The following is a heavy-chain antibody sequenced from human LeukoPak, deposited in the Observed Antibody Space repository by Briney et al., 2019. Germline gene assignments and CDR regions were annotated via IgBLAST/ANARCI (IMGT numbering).Heavy chain of an antibody. CDR2: SYYSGST. Sequence: SETPSLTCTVSGDSINSFYWSWIRQPPGKDMEWICYSYYSGSTNYNPSLKSRVTISVDRSKNQFSLKLTSVTTADTAVYYCARMYSSFFRRFGPWGQGTLVTVSA. CDR3: ARMYSSFFRRFGP. CDR1: GDSINSFY. V-gene: IGHV4-59*01. J-gene: IGHJ5*02. D-gene: IGHD6-19*01.